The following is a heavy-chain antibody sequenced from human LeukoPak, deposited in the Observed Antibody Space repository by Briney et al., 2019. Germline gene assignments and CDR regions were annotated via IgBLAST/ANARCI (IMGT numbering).Heavy chain of an antibody. CDR3: ARGSGSRPPYYYYYMDV. J-gene: IGHJ6*03. D-gene: IGHD1-26*01. CDR1: GYTFTGYY. V-gene: IGHV1-2*02. Sequence: EASVKVSCKASGYTFTGYYMHWVRQAPGQGLECMGWINPNTAVTNYAQKFLGRVTMTGDTSISTAHMELSRLRSDDTAIYYCARGSGSRPPYYYYYMDVWGKGTTVTVSS. CDR2: INPNTAVT.